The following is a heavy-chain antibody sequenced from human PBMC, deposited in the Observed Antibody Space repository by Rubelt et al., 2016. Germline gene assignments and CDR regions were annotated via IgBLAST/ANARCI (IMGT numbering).Heavy chain of an antibody. CDR2: SGST. CDR3: ATARGARRGLDY. Sequence: SGSTNYNPSLKSRVTISVDTSKNQFSLKLSSVTAADTAVYYCATARGARRGLDYWGQGTLVTVSS. D-gene: IGHD3-10*01. V-gene: IGHV4-34*01. J-gene: IGHJ4*02.